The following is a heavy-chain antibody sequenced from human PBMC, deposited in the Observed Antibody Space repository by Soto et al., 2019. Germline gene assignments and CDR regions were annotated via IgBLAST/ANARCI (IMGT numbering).Heavy chain of an antibody. J-gene: IGHJ4*02. CDR2: TRNKANGYST. CDR1: GFTLSDHY. CDR3: VRTSRYGSGSWNFDF. V-gene: IGHV3-72*01. D-gene: IGHD3-10*01. Sequence: EVQLVESGGGLVQPGGSLRLSCAASGFTLSDHYMDWVRQAPGRGLEWVGRTRNKANGYSTEYAAAVKGRFIVSSDDSLNSLYLQMNSLKTEDTAVYYCVRTSRYGSGSWNFDFWGQGTLVTVSS.